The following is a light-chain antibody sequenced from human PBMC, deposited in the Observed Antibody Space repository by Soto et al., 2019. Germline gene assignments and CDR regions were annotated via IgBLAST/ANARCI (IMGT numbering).Light chain of an antibody. CDR1: QSVRNSY. CDR2: GAS. CDR3: QQYGSSPYT. V-gene: IGKV3-20*01. Sequence: EIVLTQSPGTLSLSPGERATLSCRASQSVRNSYLAWYQQKPGQAPRLLIYGASGRATGIPDRFSGSASGTDFKLTISRMEPEDFAVYYCQQYGSSPYTFGQGTKLEI. J-gene: IGKJ2*01.